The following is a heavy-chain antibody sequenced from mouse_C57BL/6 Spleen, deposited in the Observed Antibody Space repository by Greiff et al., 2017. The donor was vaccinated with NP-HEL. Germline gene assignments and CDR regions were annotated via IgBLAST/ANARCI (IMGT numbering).Heavy chain of an antibody. CDR2: ISYDGSN. Sequence: DVKLQESGPGLVKPSQSLSLTCSVTGYSITSGYYWNWIRQFPGNKLEWMGYISYDGSNNYNPSLKNRISITRDTSKNQFFLKLNSVTTEDTATYYCAMGLRRGYYFDYWGQGTTLTVSS. V-gene: IGHV3-6*01. CDR1: GYSITSGYY. J-gene: IGHJ2*01. CDR3: AMGLRRGYYFDY. D-gene: IGHD2-4*01.